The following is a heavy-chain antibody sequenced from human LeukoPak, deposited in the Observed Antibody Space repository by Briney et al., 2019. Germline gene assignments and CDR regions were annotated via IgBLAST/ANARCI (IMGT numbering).Heavy chain of an antibody. J-gene: IGHJ4*02. Sequence: VASVKVSCKASGYTFTSYYMHWVRQAPGQGGEWMGIINPSGGSTGYAQKFQGRVTMTMDMSTSTVYMELSSLRSEDTAAYYCARSRPLAPDGYRNWPLEYWGQGTLVTVSS. V-gene: IGHV1-46*01. CDR1: GYTFTSYY. CDR2: INPSGGST. D-gene: IGHD5-24*01. CDR3: ARSRPLAPDGYRNWPLEY.